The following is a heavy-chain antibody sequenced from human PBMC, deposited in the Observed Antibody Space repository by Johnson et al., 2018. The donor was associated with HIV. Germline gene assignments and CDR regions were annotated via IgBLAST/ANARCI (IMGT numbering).Heavy chain of an antibody. J-gene: IGHJ3*02. CDR2: IKQDGSEK. CDR3: AKDTRCYDMLTGYYVPCDAFDI. Sequence: EVQLVESGGGLVQPGGSLRLSCAASGFTFSSYWMSWVRQAPGKGLEWVANIKQDGSEKYYVDSVKGRFTISRDNAKNSLYLQMNSLRAEDTALYYCAKDTRCYDMLTGYYVPCDAFDIWGQGTKVTVSS. D-gene: IGHD3-9*01. CDR1: GFTFSSYW. V-gene: IGHV3-7*05.